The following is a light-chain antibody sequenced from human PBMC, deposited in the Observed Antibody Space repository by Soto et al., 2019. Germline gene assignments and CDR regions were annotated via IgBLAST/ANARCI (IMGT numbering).Light chain of an antibody. CDR2: GAS. CDR1: HSVSSSY. CDR3: QQYGGSPPIT. Sequence: EIVLTQSPGTLSLSPGERATLSCRASHSVSSSYLAWYQQKPGQAPRLLIYGASSRATGIPGRFSGSGSGTDFTLTISRLEPEDFAVYYCQQYGGSPPITFGQGTRLEIK. J-gene: IGKJ5*01. V-gene: IGKV3-20*01.